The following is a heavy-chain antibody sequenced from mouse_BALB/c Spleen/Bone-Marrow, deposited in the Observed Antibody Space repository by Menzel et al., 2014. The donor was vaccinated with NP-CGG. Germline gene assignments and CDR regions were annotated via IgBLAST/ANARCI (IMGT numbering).Heavy chain of an antibody. D-gene: IGHD2-10*01. CDR2: IDPANGNT. Sequence: VQLQQSGAELVKPGASVKLSCAASGFNIKDTYMHWVKQRPEQGLEWIGRIDPANGNTKYDPKFQGKATITADTSSNTAYLQLSSLTSEDTAVYYCASSAYSWGQGTLVTVSA. J-gene: IGHJ3*01. CDR1: GFNIKDTY. CDR3: ASSAYS. V-gene: IGHV14-3*02.